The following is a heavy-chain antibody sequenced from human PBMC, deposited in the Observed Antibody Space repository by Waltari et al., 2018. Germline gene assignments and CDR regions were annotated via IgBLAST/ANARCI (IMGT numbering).Heavy chain of an antibody. Sequence: QVQLVESGGGVVQPGRSLRLSCAASGFTFSSYAMHWVRQAPGKGLEWVAVISYDGSNKSYADSVKGRFTISRDNSKNTLYLQMNSLRAEDTAVYYCARDLGGPLDYWGQGTLVTVSS. CDR3: ARDLGGPLDY. V-gene: IGHV3-30-3*01. J-gene: IGHJ4*02. D-gene: IGHD3-10*01. CDR1: GFTFSSYA. CDR2: ISYDGSNK.